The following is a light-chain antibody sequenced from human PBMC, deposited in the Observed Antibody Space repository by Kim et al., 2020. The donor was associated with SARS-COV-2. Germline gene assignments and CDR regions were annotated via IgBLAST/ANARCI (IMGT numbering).Light chain of an antibody. J-gene: IGLJ2*01. CDR3: LLYYSGVRI. V-gene: IGLV7-46*01. CDR1: TGAVTTGHF. CDR2: DTS. Sequence: QAVVTQEPSLTVSPGGTVTLTCGSSTGAVTTGHFPYWFQLKPGQPPRTVIYDTSNKHSWTPARFSGSLVGGQAALTLSGAQPEDEAEYYCLLYYSGVRIFGGGTKVTVL.